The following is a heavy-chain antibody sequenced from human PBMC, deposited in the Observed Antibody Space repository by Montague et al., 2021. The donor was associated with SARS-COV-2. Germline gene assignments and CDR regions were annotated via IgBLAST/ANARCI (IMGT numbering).Heavy chain of an antibody. CDR2: IYWDDDK. CDR1: GFSLSTSGVG. D-gene: IGHD4/OR15-4a*01. CDR3: ARGVWIAVQTGGFDN. V-gene: IGHV2-5*02. Sequence: PALVKPTQTLTLTCTFSGFSLSTSGVGVDWIRQPPGKALEWLALIYWDDDKRYSPSLKTRLTITKDTSKNQVVLTMTNMDPADTATYYCARGVWIAVQTGGFDNWGQGTLVTVSS. J-gene: IGHJ4*02.